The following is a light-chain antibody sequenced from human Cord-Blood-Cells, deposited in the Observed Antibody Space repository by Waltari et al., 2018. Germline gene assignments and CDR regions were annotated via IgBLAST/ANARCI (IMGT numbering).Light chain of an antibody. CDR1: SPNIGSNT. J-gene: IGLJ2*01. Sequence: QSVLTQPPSASGTPGQRVTISCSGSSPNIGSNTVNWYQQLPVTAPKLLTYSNNQRPSGVPDRFSGAKSGTSASLAISGLQSGDEADYYCAAWDDSLNGVVFGGGTKLTVL. V-gene: IGLV1-44*01. CDR3: AAWDDSLNGVV. CDR2: SNN.